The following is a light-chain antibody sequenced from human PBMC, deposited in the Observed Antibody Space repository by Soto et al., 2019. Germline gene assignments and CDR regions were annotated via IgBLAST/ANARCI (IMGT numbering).Light chain of an antibody. CDR1: QSISAT. V-gene: IGKV3-15*01. CDR2: GAS. CDR3: QQYNNWPWT. Sequence: EIVMTQSPATLSVSPGGRATLSCRARQSISATLAWYQQKPGQAPRLLIYGASKRATGFPARFSGSGSGTDFTITISSLQSEDFAVYYCQQYNNWPWTFGQGTKVEIK. J-gene: IGKJ1*01.